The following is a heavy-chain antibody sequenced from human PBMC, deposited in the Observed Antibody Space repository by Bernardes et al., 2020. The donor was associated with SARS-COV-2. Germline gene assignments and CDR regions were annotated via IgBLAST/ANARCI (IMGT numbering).Heavy chain of an antibody. D-gene: IGHD4-17*01. J-gene: IGHJ4*02. CDR3: ARRASNYGADFDY. Sequence: SETLSLTCSVSGGSLNNYYWTWIRQPPGKGLEWLGYVYFSGSTNYNPSLKSRLTMSIDTSKNQFSLKLSSVTAADTAIYYCARRASNYGADFDYWGQGSLVTVSS. CDR2: VYFSGST. CDR1: GGSLNNYY. V-gene: IGHV4-59*01.